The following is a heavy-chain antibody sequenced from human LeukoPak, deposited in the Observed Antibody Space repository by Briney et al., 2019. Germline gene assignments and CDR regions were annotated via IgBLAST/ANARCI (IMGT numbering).Heavy chain of an antibody. CDR1: GYTFTSYD. D-gene: IGHD3-9*01. Sequence: ASVKVSCKASGYTFTSYDINWVRQATGQGLEWMGWMNPNSGNTGYAQKFQGRVTMTRNTSISTAYMELSSLRSEDTAVYYCARRNYDILTGPEGFDYWGQGTLVTVSS. CDR2: MNPNSGNT. V-gene: IGHV1-8*01. J-gene: IGHJ4*02. CDR3: ARRNYDILTGPEGFDY.